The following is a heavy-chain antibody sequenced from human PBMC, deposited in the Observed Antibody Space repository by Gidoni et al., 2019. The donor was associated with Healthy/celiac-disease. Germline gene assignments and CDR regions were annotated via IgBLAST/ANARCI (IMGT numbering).Heavy chain of an antibody. D-gene: IGHD6-6*01. V-gene: IGHV4-34*01. CDR2: INHSGST. Sequence: QVQLQQWGAGLLKPSETLSITCAVYGGSFSGYYWSWIRQPPGKGLEWIGEINHSGSTNYNPSLKSRVTISVDTSKNQFSLKLSSVTAEDTAVYYCARGRGSSSYRGYYYGMDVWGQGTTVTVSS. CDR3: ARGRGSSSYRGYYYGMDV. CDR1: GGSFSGYY. J-gene: IGHJ6*02.